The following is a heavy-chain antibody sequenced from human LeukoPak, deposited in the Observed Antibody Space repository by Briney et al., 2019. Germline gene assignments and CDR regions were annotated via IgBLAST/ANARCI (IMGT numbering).Heavy chain of an antibody. Sequence: GGSLRLSCAASGFSFSSYWMHWVRQAPGKGLVWVSRINPDGTSTNYADSVKGRFTISRDNAKNTVDLQMNSLRGEDTAVYYCARDAGDCGGDCPRWFDPWGQGTLVTVSS. CDR2: INPDGTST. CDR3: ARDAGDCGGDCPRWFDP. J-gene: IGHJ5*02. D-gene: IGHD2-21*02. V-gene: IGHV3-74*01. CDR1: GFSFSSYW.